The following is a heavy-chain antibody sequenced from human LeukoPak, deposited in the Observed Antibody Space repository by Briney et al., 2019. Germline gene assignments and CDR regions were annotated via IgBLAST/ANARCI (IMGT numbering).Heavy chain of an antibody. CDR3: ASRTGYCSSTSCYTFGYFQH. CDR1: GYTFTSYG. J-gene: IGHJ1*01. V-gene: IGHV1-18*01. Sequence: ASVKVSCKASGYTFTSYGISWVRQAPGQGLEWMGWISAYNGNTNYAQKLQGRVTMTTDTSTSTAYMELSSLRSEDTAVYYCASRTGYCSSTSCYTFGYFQHWGQGTLVTVSS. D-gene: IGHD2-2*02. CDR2: ISAYNGNT.